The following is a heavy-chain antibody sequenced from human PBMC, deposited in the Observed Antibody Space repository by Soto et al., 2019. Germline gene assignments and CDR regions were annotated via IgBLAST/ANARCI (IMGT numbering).Heavy chain of an antibody. Sequence: EVQLLESGGGLVQPGGSLTLSCEASGFSFSSYVMTWVRQTPGKGLEWISTISGSGRSTYYADSVKGRFTISRDNSKDTLYVQMNSLRAEDTAVYYCAKDPYCSGGRCDSGDHWGQGTLVTVSS. CDR3: AKDPYCSGGRCDSGDH. CDR1: GFSFSSYV. V-gene: IGHV3-23*01. D-gene: IGHD2-15*01. CDR2: ISGSGRST. J-gene: IGHJ4*02.